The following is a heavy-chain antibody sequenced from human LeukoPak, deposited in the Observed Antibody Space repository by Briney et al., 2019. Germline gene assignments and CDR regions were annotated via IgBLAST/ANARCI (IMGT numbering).Heavy chain of an antibody. CDR1: GDCVSSNSAA. J-gene: IGHJ4*02. V-gene: IGHV6-1*01. Sequence: PSQTLSLTCAISGDCVSSNSAAWNWIRQSPSRGLEWLVRTYYRFKCYNDYAVSVKSRITINPETSKNQFSLQLNSVTPEDTAVYYCARDLERQQLAFDYWGQGTLVTVSS. D-gene: IGHD6-13*01. CDR2: TYYRFKCYN. CDR3: ARDLERQQLAFDY.